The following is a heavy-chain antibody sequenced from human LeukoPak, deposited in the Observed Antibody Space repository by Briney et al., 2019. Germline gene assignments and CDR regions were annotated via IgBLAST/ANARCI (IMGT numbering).Heavy chain of an antibody. D-gene: IGHD6-19*01. V-gene: IGHV4-4*07. Sequence: SETLSLTCTVSGGSISSYYWSWIRQPAGKGLEWIGRIYTSGTTHYNPSLKSRVTMSVDTSKNQFSLKLSSVTAADTAVYYCARVGVAGTGVYYYYYMDVWGKGTTVTVSS. J-gene: IGHJ6*03. CDR2: IYTSGTT. CDR1: GGSISSYY. CDR3: ARVGVAGTGVYYYYYMDV.